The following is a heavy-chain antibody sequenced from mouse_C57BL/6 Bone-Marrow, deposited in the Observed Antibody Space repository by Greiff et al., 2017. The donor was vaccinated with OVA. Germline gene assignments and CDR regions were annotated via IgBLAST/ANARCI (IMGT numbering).Heavy chain of an antibody. D-gene: IGHD1-1*01. V-gene: IGHV3-6*01. CDR3: ASGGHYYGSMRYYFDY. CDR1: GYSITSGYY. Sequence: EVKLQESGPGLVKPSQSLSLTCSVTGYSITSGYYWNWIRQFPGNKLEWMGYISYDGSNNYNPSLKNRISITRDTSKNQFFLKLNSVTTEDTATYYCASGGHYYGSMRYYFDYWGQGTTLTVSS. CDR2: ISYDGSN. J-gene: IGHJ2*01.